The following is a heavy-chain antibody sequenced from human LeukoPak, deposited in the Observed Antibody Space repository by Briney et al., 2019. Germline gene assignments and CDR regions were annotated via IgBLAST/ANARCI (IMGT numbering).Heavy chain of an antibody. D-gene: IGHD2-15*01. CDR2: INHSGST. V-gene: IGHV4-34*01. Sequence: PSETLSLTCAVYGGSFSGYYWSWIRQPPGKGLEWIGEINHSGSTNYNPSLKSRVIISVDTSKNQFSLNLSSVAAADTAVYYCARGRGRYCSGGSCYEYWYFDLWGRGTLVTVSS. CDR3: ARGRGRYCSGGSCYEYWYFDL. CDR1: GGSFSGYY. J-gene: IGHJ2*01.